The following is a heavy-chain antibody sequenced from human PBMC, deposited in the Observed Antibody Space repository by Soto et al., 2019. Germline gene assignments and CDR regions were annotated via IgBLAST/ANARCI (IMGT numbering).Heavy chain of an antibody. CDR3: ARDGAYCSGTGCRDYYHYMDV. D-gene: IGHD2-2*01. CDR1: GFSFSDYS. Sequence: EVQLVESGGGLVKPGGSLRLSCAASGFSFSDYSMNWVRQAPGKGLEWVSSISGSSSYIYYADSLKGRGTVSRDNAEKSLYLQMNSLRAEDTAVYYCARDGAYCSGTGCRDYYHYMDVWGKGTTVTVSS. V-gene: IGHV3-21*01. J-gene: IGHJ6*03. CDR2: ISGSSSYI.